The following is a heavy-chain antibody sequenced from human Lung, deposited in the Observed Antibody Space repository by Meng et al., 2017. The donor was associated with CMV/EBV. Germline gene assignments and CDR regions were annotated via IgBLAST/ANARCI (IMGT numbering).Heavy chain of an antibody. CDR2: ISGTTDYI. Sequence: GGSXRLSCATSGFTFSDYGMNWVRQAPGMGLEWVALISGTTDYIYYADSIKGRFTVSRDDAKNALYLQMNNLRAEDTALYYCTRGVFDYWGQGAMVTVSS. J-gene: IGHJ4*02. CDR3: TRGVFDY. V-gene: IGHV3-21*06. CDR1: GFTFSDYG.